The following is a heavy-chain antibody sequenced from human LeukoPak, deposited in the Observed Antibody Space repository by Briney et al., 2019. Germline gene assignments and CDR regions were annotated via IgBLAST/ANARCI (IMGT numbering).Heavy chain of an antibody. CDR2: ISSSSRTI. CDR1: GFTFSTYD. J-gene: IGHJ4*02. D-gene: IGHD2-15*01. CDR3: ARVGSRRGSGGSCYKY. Sequence: GGSLRLSCAASGFTFSTYDINWVRQAPGKGLEWVSYISSSSRTISYADSVKGRLTISRDNAKNSLYLQMNSLRAEDTAVYYCARVGSRRGSGGSCYKYWGQGTLVTVSS. V-gene: IGHV3-48*04.